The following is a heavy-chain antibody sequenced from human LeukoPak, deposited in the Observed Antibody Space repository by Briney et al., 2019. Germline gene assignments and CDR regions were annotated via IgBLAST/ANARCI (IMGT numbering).Heavy chain of an antibody. Sequence: GGSLRLSCAASGFTFSIYAMSRVRQAPGKGLEWVSSISIRSDYTYYEDSVKGRFTISRDNSQNTLYLQMNSLRAEDTAIYYCAKDRPNYYESYGHYYRRDGDYWGQRTLVTVSS. V-gene: IGHV3-23*01. J-gene: IGHJ4*02. D-gene: IGHD3-22*01. CDR1: GFTFSIYA. CDR3: AKDRPNYYESYGHYYRRDGDY. CDR2: ISIRSDYT.